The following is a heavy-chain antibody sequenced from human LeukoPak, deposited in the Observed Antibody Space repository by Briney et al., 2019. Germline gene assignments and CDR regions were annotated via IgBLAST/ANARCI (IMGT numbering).Heavy chain of an antibody. V-gene: IGHV3-23*01. CDR3: AKGALYGDYVCNY. J-gene: IGHJ4*02. Sequence: GGSLRLSCAASGFIFSSYAMSWVRQAPGKGLEWVSSISGSGGSTYYADSVKGRFTISRDNSKNTLYLQMNSLRAEDTAVYYCAKGALYGDYVCNYWGQGTLVTVSS. D-gene: IGHD4-17*01. CDR2: ISGSGGST. CDR1: GFIFSSYA.